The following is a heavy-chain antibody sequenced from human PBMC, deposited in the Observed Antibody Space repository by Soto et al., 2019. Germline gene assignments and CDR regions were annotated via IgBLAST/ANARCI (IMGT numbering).Heavy chain of an antibody. CDR2: ISYDGSNK. Sequence: GGSLRLSCAASGFTFSSYGMHWVRQAPGKGLEWVAVISYDGSNKYYADSVKGRFTISRDNSKNTLYLQMNSLRAEDTAVYYCAKDTVAEAGNAYYYGMDLWGQGTTVTVSS. CDR3: AKDTVAEAGNAYYYGMDL. D-gene: IGHD6-13*01. CDR1: GFTFSSYG. J-gene: IGHJ6*02. V-gene: IGHV3-30*18.